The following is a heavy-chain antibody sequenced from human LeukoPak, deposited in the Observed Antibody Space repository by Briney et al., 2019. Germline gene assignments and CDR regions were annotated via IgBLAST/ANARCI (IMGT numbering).Heavy chain of an antibody. CDR1: GGSISSSSYY. J-gene: IGHJ1*01. Sequence: PSETLSLTCTVSGGSISSSSYYWGWIRQPPGKGLEWIGSIYYSGSTYYNPSLKSRVTISVDTSKNQFSLKLSSVTAADTAVYYCASLFLTYTNYPPGLGYFHQWGQGTLVTVSS. CDR2: IYYSGST. V-gene: IGHV4-39*01. CDR3: ASLFLTYTNYPPGLGYFHQ. D-gene: IGHD4-11*01.